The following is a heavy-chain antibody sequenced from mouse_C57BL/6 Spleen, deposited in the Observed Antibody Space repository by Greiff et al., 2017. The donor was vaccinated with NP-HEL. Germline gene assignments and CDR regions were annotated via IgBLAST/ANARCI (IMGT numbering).Heavy chain of an antibody. J-gene: IGHJ2*01. CDR3: ARGRDYDVYFDY. Sequence: QVQLQQSGAELVRPGASVKLSCKASGYTFTDYYINWVKQRPGQGLEWIARIYPGSGNTYYNEKFKGKATLTAEKSSSTAYMQLSSLTSEDSAVYFCARGRDYDVYFDYWGQGTTLTVSS. CDR2: IYPGSGNT. V-gene: IGHV1-76*01. CDR1: GYTFTDYY. D-gene: IGHD2-4*01.